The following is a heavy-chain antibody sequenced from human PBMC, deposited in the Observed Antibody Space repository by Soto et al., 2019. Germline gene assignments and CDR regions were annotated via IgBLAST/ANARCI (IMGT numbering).Heavy chain of an antibody. CDR3: ARVPSREVFWNGSASGSMWFDP. CDR2: IYYSGST. D-gene: IGHD3-3*01. J-gene: IGHJ5*02. CDR1: GGSISSYY. V-gene: IGHV4-59*01. Sequence: SETLSLTCTVSGGSISSYYWSWIRHPPGKVLEWIGYIYYSGSTNYNPSLKSRVTISVDTSKNQSSLKLSSVTAADTAVYYCARVPSREVFWNGSASGSMWFDPWGQGTLVTVSS.